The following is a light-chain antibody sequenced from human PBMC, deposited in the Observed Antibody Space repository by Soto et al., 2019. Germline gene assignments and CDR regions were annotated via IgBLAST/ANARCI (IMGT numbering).Light chain of an antibody. V-gene: IGKV1-9*01. Sequence: DIQLTQSPSFLSASIGDRVTITCRASQDISDYFAWYQQKLGKAPKLLIYAASTLQSGVPSRFSGSGSGTEFTLTISSLQPEDFATYYCQQLNSYPITFGQGTRLEIK. CDR1: QDISDY. CDR2: AAS. CDR3: QQLNSYPIT. J-gene: IGKJ5*01.